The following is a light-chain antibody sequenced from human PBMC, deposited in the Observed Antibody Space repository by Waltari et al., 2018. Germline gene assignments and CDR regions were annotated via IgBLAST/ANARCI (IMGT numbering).Light chain of an antibody. V-gene: IGKV1-12*01. CDR1: QDIRTW. J-gene: IGKJ1*01. CDR2: SAS. Sequence: DIQMTQSPSFVSASVGDRVTITCRASQDIRTWLAWYQQKPGKAPKLLIYSASGLHSGVPSRFSGSGAGTHVTLTISSLQPEDFATYYCQQANSFPWTFGQGTKVEIK. CDR3: QQANSFPWT.